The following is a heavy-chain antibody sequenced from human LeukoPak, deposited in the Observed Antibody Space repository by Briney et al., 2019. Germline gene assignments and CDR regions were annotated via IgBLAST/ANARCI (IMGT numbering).Heavy chain of an antibody. CDR2: INTNGRTT. CDR3: ARDHYGANSLDY. J-gene: IGHJ4*02. D-gene: IGHD4-23*01. Sequence: PGGPLRLSCAASGFTFSSYWVHWVRQAPGRGLVWVSRINTNGRTTTYADSVKGRFTISRDNAKNMLYLQMSSLRAEDTAVYYCARDHYGANSLDYWGQGILVTVSS. V-gene: IGHV3-74*01. CDR1: GFTFSSYW.